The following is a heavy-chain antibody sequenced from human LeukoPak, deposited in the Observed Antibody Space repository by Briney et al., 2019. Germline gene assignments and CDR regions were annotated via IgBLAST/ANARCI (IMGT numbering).Heavy chain of an antibody. CDR3: VKRSPYYFDY. J-gene: IGHJ4*02. CDR2: ITDELDT. Sequence: GGSLRLSCAASGFPFRSYAMTWVRQAPGKGLECVSVITDELDTYYADSVRGRFTISRDNSKNTLYLQMNSLRAEDTAIYYCVKRSPYYFDYWGQGTLVTVSS. CDR1: GFPFRSYA. V-gene: IGHV3-23*01.